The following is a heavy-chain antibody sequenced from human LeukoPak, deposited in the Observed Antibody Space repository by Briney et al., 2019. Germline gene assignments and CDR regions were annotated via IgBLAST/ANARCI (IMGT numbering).Heavy chain of an antibody. CDR1: GFTVSSSNY. Sequence: GGSLRLSCAASGFTVSSSNYMNWVRQAPGKGLEWVSGIYTGGTTYYTDSVKGRFTISRDNPNNTLYLQMHSLRAEDTAVYYCARDLSMKYSSDYWGQGTLVTVSS. V-gene: IGHV3-66*01. D-gene: IGHD2-15*01. CDR3: ARDLSMKYSSDY. J-gene: IGHJ4*02. CDR2: IYTGGTT.